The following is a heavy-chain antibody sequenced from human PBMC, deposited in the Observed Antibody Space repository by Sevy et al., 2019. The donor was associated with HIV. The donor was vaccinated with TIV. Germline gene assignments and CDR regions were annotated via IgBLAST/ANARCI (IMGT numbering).Heavy chain of an antibody. CDR3: ARDGGYYDILTDNYYYGMDV. D-gene: IGHD3-9*01. CDR1: GGSISSYY. V-gene: IGHV4-59*01. Sequence: SETLSLTCTVSGGSISSYYWSWIRQPPGKGLEWIGYIYYSGSTNYNPSLKSRVTLSVDTSKNQFSLKLSSVTAADTAVYYCARDGGYYDILTDNYYYGMDVWGQGTTVTVSS. CDR2: IYYSGST. J-gene: IGHJ6*02.